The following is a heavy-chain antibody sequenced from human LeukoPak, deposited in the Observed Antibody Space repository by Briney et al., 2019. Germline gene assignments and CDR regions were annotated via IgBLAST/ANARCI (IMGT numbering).Heavy chain of an antibody. J-gene: IGHJ4*02. CDR1: GFVFSHHV. CDR2: ISYDGSGK. D-gene: IGHD6-13*01. V-gene: IGHV3-30*04. CDR3: ARDSGGSSWVGDY. Sequence: PGGSLRLSCEASGFVFSHHVIHWVRQVPGQGLEWVSMISYDGSGKHYADSVKGRFTISRDNAKNSLYLQMNSLRAEDTAVYYCARDSGGSSWVGDYWGQGTLVTVSS.